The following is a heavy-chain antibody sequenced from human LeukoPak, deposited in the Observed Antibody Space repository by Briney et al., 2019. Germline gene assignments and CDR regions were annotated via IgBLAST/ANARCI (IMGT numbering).Heavy chain of an antibody. J-gene: IGHJ5*02. D-gene: IGHD6-13*01. V-gene: IGHV4-4*07. Sequence: SETLSLTCTVSGGSISSYYWSWIRQPAGKGLEWIGRIYTSGSTSYNPSLKSRVTMSVDTSKNQFSLKLSSVTAADTAVYYCARMRIAAAGTGSYNWFDPWGQGTLVTVSS. CDR3: ARMRIAAAGTGSYNWFDP. CDR2: IYTSGST. CDR1: GGSISSYY.